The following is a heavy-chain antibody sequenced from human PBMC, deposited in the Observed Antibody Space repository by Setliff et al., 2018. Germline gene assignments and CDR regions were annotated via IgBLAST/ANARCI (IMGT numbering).Heavy chain of an antibody. D-gene: IGHD3-22*01. CDR1: GGSITSYY. Sequence: SETLSLTCSVSGGSITSYYWSWIRQPPGNGLEYIGYIYYSGSTNSNPSLKSRVTISVDMSKNQFSLKLSSVTAADTAVYYCARHHAQYYSDSSGYYYEDWYFDLWGRGTLVTVSS. CDR3: ARHHAQYYSDSSGYYYEDWYFDL. V-gene: IGHV4-59*08. CDR2: IYYSGST. J-gene: IGHJ2*01.